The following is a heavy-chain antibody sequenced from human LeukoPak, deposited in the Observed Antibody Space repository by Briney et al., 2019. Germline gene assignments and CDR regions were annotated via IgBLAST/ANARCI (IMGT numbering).Heavy chain of an antibody. CDR2: ISSNGGST. CDR3: VKGGRGAAIKNGMDV. Sequence: GGSLRLSCSASGFTFSSYAMHWVRQAPGKGLEYVSAISSNGGSTYYADSVKGRFTISRDNSKNTLYLQMRSLRAEDTAVYYCVKGGRGAAIKNGMDVWGKGTTVTVSS. J-gene: IGHJ6*04. D-gene: IGHD2-2*01. CDR1: GFTFSSYA. V-gene: IGHV3-64D*06.